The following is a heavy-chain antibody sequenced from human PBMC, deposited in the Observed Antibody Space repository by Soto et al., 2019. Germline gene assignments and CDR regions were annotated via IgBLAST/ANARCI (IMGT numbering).Heavy chain of an antibody. J-gene: IGHJ5*02. CDR3: ARDHYGPGWFDP. CDR2: ISRSSSYT. V-gene: IGHV3-11*05. D-gene: IGHD3-10*01. Sequence: QVQLVESGGGLVKPGGSLRVSCAASGFTFSDYPMNWIRQAPGKGLEWVSYISRSSSYTNYADSVKGRFTISRDNAKNSLYLQMNSLRAEDTAVYYCARDHYGPGWFDPWGQGTLITVSS. CDR1: GFTFSDYP.